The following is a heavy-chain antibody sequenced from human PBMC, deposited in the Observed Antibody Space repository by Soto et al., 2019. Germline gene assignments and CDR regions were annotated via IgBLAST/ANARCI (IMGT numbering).Heavy chain of an antibody. CDR2: ISAYNGNT. CDR3: ERDGRLLSKQYYYYDYGMDV. J-gene: IGHJ6*02. V-gene: IGHV1-18*01. Sequence: ASVKVSCKASGYTFTSYGISWVRQAPGQGLEWMGWISAYNGNTNYAQKLQGRVTMTTDTSTSTAYMELRRLRSDETAVYYCERDGRLLSKQYYYYDYGMDVWGQGITFTVSS. D-gene: IGHD2-2*01. CDR1: GYTFTSYG.